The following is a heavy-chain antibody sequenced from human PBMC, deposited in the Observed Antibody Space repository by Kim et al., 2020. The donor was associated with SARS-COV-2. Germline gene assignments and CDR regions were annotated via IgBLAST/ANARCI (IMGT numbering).Heavy chain of an antibody. J-gene: IGHJ4*02. CDR1: GYSFTDFY. D-gene: IGHD6-19*01. Sequence: ASVKVSCKSSGYSFTDFYIHWVRQVPGQGLEWMGWINPHSGDTNSAQKFQGRVTMTRDTSISTAYMEVTRVTYDDTAIYFCARVGWGEGVDYWGQGTLVSVSS. CDR2: INPHSGDT. V-gene: IGHV1-2*02. CDR3: ARVGWGEGVDY.